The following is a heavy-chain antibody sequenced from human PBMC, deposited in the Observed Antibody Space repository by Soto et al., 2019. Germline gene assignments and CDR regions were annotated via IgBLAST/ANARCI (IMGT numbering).Heavy chain of an antibody. CDR1: GGSISSGGYY. Sequence: QVQLQESGPGLVKPSQTLSLTCTVSGGSISSGGYYWSWIRQHPGKDLEWIGYIYYSGSTYYNPSLKSRVTISVDMSKKQFSLKLSSLTAADTAVYFCARAYCSGGSCLPLVCDYWCQGPLVTVSS. V-gene: IGHV4-31*03. D-gene: IGHD2-15*01. CDR2: IYYSGST. J-gene: IGHJ4*02. CDR3: ARAYCSGGSCLPLVCDY.